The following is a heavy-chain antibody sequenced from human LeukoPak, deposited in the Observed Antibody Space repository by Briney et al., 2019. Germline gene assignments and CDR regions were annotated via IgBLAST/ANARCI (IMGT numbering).Heavy chain of an antibody. CDR2: ISTDGNNE. D-gene: IGHD6-19*01. V-gene: IGHV3-30*18. CDR3: AKDQIGWAPGYVSGPLDQ. Sequence: GGSPRLSCAASGFSFTMYVIHWVRQAPGKGLEWVAVISTDGNNEYYANSVKGRFTISRDNSKNTVYLQMTSLRTEDTAVYYCAKDQIGWAPGYVSGPLDQWGQGTLVTVSS. CDR1: GFSFTMYV. J-gene: IGHJ4*02.